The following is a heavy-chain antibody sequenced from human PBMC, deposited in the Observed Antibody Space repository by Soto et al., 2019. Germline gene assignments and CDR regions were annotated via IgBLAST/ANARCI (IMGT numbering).Heavy chain of an antibody. CDR3: AHRTTAVTWWFDP. J-gene: IGHJ5*02. V-gene: IGHV2-5*02. D-gene: IGHD2-21*02. CDR1: GLSLTTSGAG. CDR2: IYWDDDK. Sequence: QITLKESGPTLVKPTQTLTLTCTSSGLSLTTSGAGVGWIRQPPGKALEWLALIYWDDDKRYSPSLKSRLTFTKYTSKNQVVLTRPNMDPADTASYFCAHRTTAVTWWFDPWGQGTLVTVSS.